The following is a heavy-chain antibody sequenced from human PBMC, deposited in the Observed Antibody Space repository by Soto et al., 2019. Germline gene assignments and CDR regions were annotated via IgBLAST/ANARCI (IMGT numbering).Heavy chain of an antibody. J-gene: IGHJ4*02. Sequence: GVSVKVYCKTAGYIFTKFSISWVRQAPGHGLEWMGWISAHDDDTRYSERLQDRLILTKDTSTTTFYMELWSLTSDDTAVYYCARNMAHGDYDDHWGQGTLVTVSS. V-gene: IGHV1-18*01. D-gene: IGHD4-17*01. CDR2: ISAHDDDT. CDR1: GYIFTKFS. CDR3: ARNMAHGDYDDH.